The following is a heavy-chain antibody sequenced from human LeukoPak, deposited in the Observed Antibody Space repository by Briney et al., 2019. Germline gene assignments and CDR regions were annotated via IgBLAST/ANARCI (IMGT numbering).Heavy chain of an antibody. CDR2: FGGSGGTT. CDR1: GFTFSSYA. CDR3: ARDKGDYGDIPFDY. D-gene: IGHD4-17*01. V-gene: IGHV3-23*01. Sequence: GGSLRLSCAASGFTFSSYAMSWVRQAPGKGLEWVSSFGGSGGTTYYADSVKGRFTISRDNAKNSLYLQMNSLRAEDTAVYYCARDKGDYGDIPFDYWGQGTLVTVSS. J-gene: IGHJ4*02.